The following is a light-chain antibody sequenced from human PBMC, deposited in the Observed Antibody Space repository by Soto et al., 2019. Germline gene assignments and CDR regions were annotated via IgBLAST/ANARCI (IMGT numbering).Light chain of an antibody. CDR2: DVS. CDR3: CSFAGSFTFYV. CDR1: SSDVGGYNY. J-gene: IGLJ1*01. V-gene: IGLV2-11*01. Sequence: QSALTQPRSVSGSPGQSVTISCTGTSSDVGGYNYVSWYQQHPGKAPKRMIYDVSKRPSGVPDRFSGSKSGNTDSLTISGLQAEDEADYYCCSFAGSFTFYVFGTGTKVTVL.